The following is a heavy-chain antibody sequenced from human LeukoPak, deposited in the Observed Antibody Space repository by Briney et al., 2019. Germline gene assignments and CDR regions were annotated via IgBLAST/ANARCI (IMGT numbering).Heavy chain of an antibody. CDR3: ARHTRPGCSGYENAFDI. CDR2: LFDSGNT. CDR1: GGSISSRSYY. Sequence: TLSLTCIVSGGSISSRSYYWDWIRQPPGKGLEWIGNLFDSGNTHYNPSLRSRLTMSVDTSKNQFSLKLSSVTAADTAVYYCARHTRPGCSGYENAFDIWGQGNMVTVSS. J-gene: IGHJ3*02. V-gene: IGHV4-39*01. D-gene: IGHD5-12*01.